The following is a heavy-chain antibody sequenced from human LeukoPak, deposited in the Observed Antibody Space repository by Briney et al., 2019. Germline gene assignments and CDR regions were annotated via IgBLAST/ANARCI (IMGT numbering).Heavy chain of an antibody. V-gene: IGHV3-74*01. CDR1: GFTFSSYW. CDR3: ARVYTTSSSWYGDFDY. D-gene: IGHD6-13*01. Sequence: GGSLRLSCADSGFTFSSYWMHWVHQAPGKGLVWVSRINTDGSSTSYADSVKGRFTISRDNAKNTLYLQMNSLRAEDTAVYYCARVYTTSSSWYGDFDYWGQGTLVTVSS. CDR2: INTDGSST. J-gene: IGHJ4*02.